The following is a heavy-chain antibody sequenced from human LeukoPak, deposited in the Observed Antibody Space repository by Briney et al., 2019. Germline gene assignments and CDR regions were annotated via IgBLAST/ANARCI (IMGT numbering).Heavy chain of an antibody. V-gene: IGHV4-38-2*02. D-gene: IGHD1-26*01. CDR3: ARGLVGSYYYFDY. CDR2: IYHSGST. CDR1: GYSISSGYY. Sequence: PSETLSLTCTVSGYSISSGYYWGWIRQPPGKGLEWIGSIYHSGSTYYSPSLKSRVTISVDTSKNQFSLKLSSVTAADTAVYYCARGLVGSYYYFDYWGQGTLVTVSS. J-gene: IGHJ4*02.